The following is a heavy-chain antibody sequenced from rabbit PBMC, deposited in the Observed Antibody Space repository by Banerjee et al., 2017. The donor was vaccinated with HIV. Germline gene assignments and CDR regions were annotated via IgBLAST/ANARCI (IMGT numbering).Heavy chain of an antibody. CDR3: ARGGSYGSPL. Sequence: QEQLEESGGDLVQPGGSLKLSCKASGSDFSSYYMCWVRQAPGKGLEWIACIYTGSSGITYYASGAKGRFTISKTSSTTMTLQMTSLTAADTATYFCARGGSYGSPLWGQGTLVTVS. CDR2: IYTGSSGIT. J-gene: IGHJ4*01. D-gene: IGHD5-1*01. V-gene: IGHV1S45*01. CDR1: GSDFSSYY.